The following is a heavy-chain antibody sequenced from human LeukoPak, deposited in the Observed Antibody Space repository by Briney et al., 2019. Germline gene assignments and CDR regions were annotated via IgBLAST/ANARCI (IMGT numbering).Heavy chain of an antibody. Sequence: GGSLRLSRAASGFTFSNFAMSWVRQAPGKGLEWVSFISTSGAYTYYTDSVKGRFTISRDNSKNTLYLQMNSLRAEDTAVYYCAKDTGETWGQGTLVTVSS. V-gene: IGHV3-23*01. CDR2: ISTSGAYT. CDR3: AKDTGET. CDR1: GFTFSNFA. D-gene: IGHD3-16*01. J-gene: IGHJ5*02.